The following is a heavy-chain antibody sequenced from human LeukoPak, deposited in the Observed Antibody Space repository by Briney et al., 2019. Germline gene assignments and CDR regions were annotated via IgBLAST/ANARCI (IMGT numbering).Heavy chain of an antibody. Sequence: ASVKVSCKXSGYTFTGYYIHWVRQAPGQGLEWMGRINPNSGGTNYAQKFQGRVTMTRDTSISTAYMELSRLRSDDAAVYYCARDTRYYYDSSAYYRSDAFDIWGQGTIVTVSS. CDR3: ARDTRYYYDSSAYYRSDAFDI. CDR1: GYTFTGYY. V-gene: IGHV1-2*06. J-gene: IGHJ3*02. D-gene: IGHD3-22*01. CDR2: INPNSGGT.